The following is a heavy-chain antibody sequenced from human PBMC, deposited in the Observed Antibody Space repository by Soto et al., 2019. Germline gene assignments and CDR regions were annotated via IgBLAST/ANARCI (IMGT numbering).Heavy chain of an antibody. J-gene: IGHJ4*02. Sequence: SETLSLTCAIYGGSFSGYYWSWIRQPPGKGLEWIGEINQSGSTNYNPSLKSRVTISVDTSKNQFSLKLSSVTAADTAVYYCARGHRSSFSCYFDYWGQGTLVTVSS. CDR2: INQSGST. CDR1: GGSFSGYY. D-gene: IGHD2-2*01. CDR3: ARGHRSSFSCYFDY. V-gene: IGHV4-34*01.